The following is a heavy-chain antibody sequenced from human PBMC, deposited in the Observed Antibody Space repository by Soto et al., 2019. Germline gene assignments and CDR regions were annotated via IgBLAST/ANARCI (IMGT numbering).Heavy chain of an antibody. J-gene: IGHJ4*02. CDR2: ISGGGDTT. CDR1: GFTFNNYA. V-gene: IGHV3-23*01. CDR3: AKGRVGSGSITPRVDF. D-gene: IGHD3-10*01. Sequence: EVQLLESGGGLVQPGGSLRLSCAASGFTFNNYAMTWVRQAPGKGLEWVSAISGGGDTTSYADSVKGRFTVSRDGSKNTLYLQMSSLRAEDTALYYCAKGRVGSGSITPRVDFWGQGTLVTDS.